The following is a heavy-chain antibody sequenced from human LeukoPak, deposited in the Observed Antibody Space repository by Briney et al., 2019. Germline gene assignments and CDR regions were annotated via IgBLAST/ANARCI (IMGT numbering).Heavy chain of an antibody. CDR1: GYIFTNYG. J-gene: IGHJ4*02. CDR3: ARDWPDRRAGIGDY. V-gene: IGHV1-18*01. CDR2: ISTYNGNT. Sequence: ASVKVSCKASGYIFTNYGITWVRQAPGQGLEWMGWISTYNGNTHYAQKLQGRVTMTTDTSTSTTYMELRSLRSDDTAVYYCARDWPDRRAGIGDYWGQGTLVTVSS. D-gene: IGHD6-19*01.